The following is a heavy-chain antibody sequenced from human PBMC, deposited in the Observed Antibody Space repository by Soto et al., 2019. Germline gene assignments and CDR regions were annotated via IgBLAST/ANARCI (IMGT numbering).Heavy chain of an antibody. CDR1: GYTFTRYS. CDR3: ARDSSSWYGAMYYYYGMDV. D-gene: IGHD6-13*01. Sequence: ASVKVSCKPSGYTFTRYSISGVRKAPGQGLEWMGWISAYNGNTNYAQKLQGRVTMTTDTSTSTAYMELRSLRSDDTAVYYCARDSSSWYGAMYYYYGMDVWGQGTTVT. CDR2: ISAYNGNT. V-gene: IGHV1-18*04. J-gene: IGHJ6*02.